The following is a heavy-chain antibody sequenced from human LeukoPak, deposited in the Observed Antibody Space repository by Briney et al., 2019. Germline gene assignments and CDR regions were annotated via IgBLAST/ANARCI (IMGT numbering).Heavy chain of an antibody. CDR3: ARAPYYHDSSGYYYGYFDY. D-gene: IGHD3-22*01. CDR1: GGSFSGYY. V-gene: IGHV4-34*01. J-gene: IGHJ4*02. Sequence: SPSETLSLTCAVYGGSFSGYYWSWIRQPPGKGLEWIGEINHSGSTNYNPSLKSRVTISVDTSKNQFSLKLSSVTAADTAVYYCARAPYYHDSSGYYYGYFDYWGQGSLVTVSS. CDR2: INHSGST.